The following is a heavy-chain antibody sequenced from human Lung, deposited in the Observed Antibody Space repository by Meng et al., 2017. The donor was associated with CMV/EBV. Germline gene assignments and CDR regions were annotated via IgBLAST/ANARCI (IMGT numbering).Heavy chain of an antibody. D-gene: IGHD2-2*01. CDR3: ARALVVTAASQYYYHNYGMDV. J-gene: IGHJ6*02. CDR1: GFIAETNY. Sequence: SXAASGFIAETNYMSWVRQAPGRGLEWVSNIYSAGNTYYADSVKGRFTITRDNSKNTLSLQMNSLRVEDTAVYYYARALVVTAASQYYYHNYGMDVWGQGTXVTVSS. V-gene: IGHV3-66*02. CDR2: IYSAGNT.